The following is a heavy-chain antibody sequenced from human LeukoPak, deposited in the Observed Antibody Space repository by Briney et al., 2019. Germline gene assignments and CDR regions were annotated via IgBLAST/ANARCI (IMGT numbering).Heavy chain of an antibody. CDR3: AKCSGGSCYSAQDY. V-gene: IGHV3-23*01. CDR2: ISGSGGST. J-gene: IGHJ4*02. D-gene: IGHD2-15*01. Sequence: GGSLRLSCAASGFTFSSYAMTWVRQAPGKGLEWVSAISGSGGSTYYADSVKGRFTISRDNSKNTLYLQMDSLRVEDTAVYYCAKCSGGSCYSAQDYWGQGTLVTVSS. CDR1: GFTFSSYA.